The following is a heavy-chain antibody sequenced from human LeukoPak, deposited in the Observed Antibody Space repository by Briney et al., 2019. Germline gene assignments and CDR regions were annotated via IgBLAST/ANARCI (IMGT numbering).Heavy chain of an antibody. CDR2: ISGSGSST. D-gene: IGHD6-13*01. Sequence: GGSLRLSCAASGFTFSSYAMSWVRQAPGKGLEWVSAISGSGSSTYYADSVKGRFTISRDNSKNTLYLQMNTLRAEDTTVYYCARDRIAAAGTRGVYFDYWGQGTLVTVSS. V-gene: IGHV3-23*01. CDR3: ARDRIAAAGTRGVYFDY. J-gene: IGHJ4*02. CDR1: GFTFSSYA.